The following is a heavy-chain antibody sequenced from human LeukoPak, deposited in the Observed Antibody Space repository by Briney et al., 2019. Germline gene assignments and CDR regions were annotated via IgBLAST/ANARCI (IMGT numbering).Heavy chain of an antibody. CDR2: IFYSGNT. Sequence: PSETLSLTCTVSGGSINSSSYYWVWIRPPPGKGLEWIGSIFYSGNTYDNPSLKSRVTISVDTSKNQFSLNLNSVTAADTAVYYCARHRAKWLQSSFDYWGQGTLVTVSS. CDR3: ARHRAKWLQSSFDY. V-gene: IGHV4-39*01. CDR1: GGSINSSSYY. D-gene: IGHD5-24*01. J-gene: IGHJ4*02.